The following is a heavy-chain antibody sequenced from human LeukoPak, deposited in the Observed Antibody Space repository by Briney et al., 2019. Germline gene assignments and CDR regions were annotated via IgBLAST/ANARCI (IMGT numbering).Heavy chain of an antibody. V-gene: IGHV1-8*02. CDR2: MNPNSGNT. Sequence: ASVKVSCKASGCTFTSYGLTWGRQAPGPGLEWMGWMNPNSGNTGYAQKFQGRVTMTRNTSISTAYMELSSLRSEDTAVYYCARDHNWNGHNYWGQGTLVTVS. J-gene: IGHJ4*02. D-gene: IGHD1-20*01. CDR1: GCTFTSYG. CDR3: ARDHNWNGHNY.